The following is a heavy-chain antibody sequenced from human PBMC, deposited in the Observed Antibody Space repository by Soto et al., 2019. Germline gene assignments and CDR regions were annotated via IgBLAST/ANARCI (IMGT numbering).Heavy chain of an antibody. CDR3: AREGASGTAMTH. CDR1: GGSISSGGYS. D-gene: IGHD5-18*01. V-gene: IGHV4-30-2*01. J-gene: IGHJ4*02. CDR2: IDHSGST. Sequence: QLQLQESGSGLVKPSQTLSLTSAVSGGSISSGGYSWRWIRQPPGKGLEWIGYIDHSGSTYYNPSLKSRVTISVDRYKNQISLKLSSVTAADTAVYYCAREGASGTAMTHWGQGTLVTVSS.